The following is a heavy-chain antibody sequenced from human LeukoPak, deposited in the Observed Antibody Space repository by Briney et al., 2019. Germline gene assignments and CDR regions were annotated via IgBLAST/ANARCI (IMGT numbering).Heavy chain of an antibody. CDR1: GGSISSSRYY. CDR2: INHSGST. CDR3: ARERGYCSGGSCYSYDAFDI. V-gene: IGHV4-39*07. J-gene: IGHJ3*02. Sequence: SETLSLTCTVSGGSISSSRYYWGWIRQPPGKGLEWIGEINHSGSTNYNPSLKSRVTISVDTSKNQFSLKLSSVTAADTAVYYCARERGYCSGGSCYSYDAFDIWGQGTMVTVSS. D-gene: IGHD2-15*01.